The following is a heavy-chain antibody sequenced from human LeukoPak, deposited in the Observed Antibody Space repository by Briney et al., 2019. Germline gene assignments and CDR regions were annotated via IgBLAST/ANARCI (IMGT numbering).Heavy chain of an antibody. CDR1: GFTSSNYW. CDR3: ARDVGNFDY. V-gene: IGHV3-74*01. J-gene: IGHJ4*02. CDR2: INSDGIST. Sequence: PGGSLRLSCAASGFTSSNYWMHWVRQAPGKGLVWVSRINSDGISTGYADSVKGRFTVSRDNAKKTLYLQMNSLRAEDTAVYYCARDVGNFDYWGQGTLVTVSS.